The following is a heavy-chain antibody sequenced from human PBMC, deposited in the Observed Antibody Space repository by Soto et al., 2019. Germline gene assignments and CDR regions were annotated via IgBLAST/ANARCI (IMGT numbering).Heavy chain of an antibody. V-gene: IGHV4-31*11. CDR2: FYHSGST. CDR3: AREETGNDALDI. D-gene: IGHD1-1*01. J-gene: IGHJ3*02. CDR1: GGSLRSATYY. Sequence: QLQLQESGPGLVKPSQTLSLTCAVSGGSLRSATYYWSWIRQHPGKGLEWIGYFYHSGSTYYKPSLRSRVTISLDTSKNQFSLNLRYVTDADTAIYYCAREETGNDALDIWGQGTLVTVSS.